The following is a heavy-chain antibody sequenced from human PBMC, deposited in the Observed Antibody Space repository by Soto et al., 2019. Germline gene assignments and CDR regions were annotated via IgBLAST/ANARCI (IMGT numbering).Heavy chain of an antibody. CDR3: AREQATVTSEDAFDI. J-gene: IGHJ3*02. Sequence: GTSVKVFCKATGYTFTSYGISWVRQAPGQGLEWMGWISAYNGNTNYAQKLQGRVTMTTDTSTSTAYMELRSLRSDDTAVYYCAREQATVTSEDAFDIWGQGTMVTVSS. V-gene: IGHV1-18*01. D-gene: IGHD4-17*01. CDR2: ISAYNGNT. CDR1: GYTFTSYG.